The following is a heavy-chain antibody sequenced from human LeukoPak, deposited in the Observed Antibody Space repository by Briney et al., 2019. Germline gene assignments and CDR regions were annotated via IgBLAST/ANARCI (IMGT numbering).Heavy chain of an antibody. J-gene: IGHJ4*02. V-gene: IGHV3-7*03. CDR1: GFTFSSYW. D-gene: IGHD1-26*01. CDR2: IKQDGSEK. Sequence: GGSLRLSCAASGFTFSSYWMSWVRQAPGKGLEWVANIKQDGSEKYYVDSVKGRFTISRDNAMNSLYLQMNSLRAEDTAVYYCATTERGASTYFDYWGQGTLVTVSS. CDR3: ATTERGASTYFDY.